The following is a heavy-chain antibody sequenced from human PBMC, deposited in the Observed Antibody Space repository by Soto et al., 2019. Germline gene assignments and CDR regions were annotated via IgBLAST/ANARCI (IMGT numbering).Heavy chain of an antibody. D-gene: IGHD3-3*01. CDR3: ARVMEGDFWSGYPLGNWFDP. CDR2: IYYSGST. Sequence: QVQLQESGPGLVKPSQTLSLTCTVSGGSISSGGYYWSWIRQHPGKGLEWIGYIYYSGSTYYNPSLKSRVTISVDTSKNQFSLKLSSVTAADTAVYYCARVMEGDFWSGYPLGNWFDPWGQGTLVTVSS. J-gene: IGHJ5*02. V-gene: IGHV4-31*03. CDR1: GGSISSGGYY.